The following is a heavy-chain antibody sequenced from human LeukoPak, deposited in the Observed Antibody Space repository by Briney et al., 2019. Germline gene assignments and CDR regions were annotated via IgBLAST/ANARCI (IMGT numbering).Heavy chain of an antibody. D-gene: IGHD3-10*01. CDR1: GGTFSRYA. CDR2: IIPIFGTA. CDR3: ARFGLSGSYPYDY. J-gene: IGHJ4*02. V-gene: IGHV1-69*06. Sequence: ASVKVSCKASGGTFSRYAISWVRQAPGQGLEWMGGIIPIFGTANYAQKFQGRVTITADKSTCTAYMELSSLRSEDTAVYYCARFGLSGSYPYDYWGQGTLVTVSS.